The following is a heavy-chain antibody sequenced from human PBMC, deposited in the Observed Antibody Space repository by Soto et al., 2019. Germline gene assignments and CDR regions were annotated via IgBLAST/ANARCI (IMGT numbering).Heavy chain of an antibody. CDR3: ARVGYGYYYYYYYMDV. D-gene: IGHD4-17*01. V-gene: IGHV1-8*01. CDR2: MNPNSGNT. CDR1: GYTFTSYD. J-gene: IGHJ6*03. Sequence: QVQLVQSGAEVKKPGASVKVSCKASGYTFTSYDINWVRQATGQGLEWMGWMNPNSGNTGYAQKFHGRVTLTRNTSISTAYRELSSHISENTTGDYGARVGYGYYYYYYYMDVWGKGTTVTVSS.